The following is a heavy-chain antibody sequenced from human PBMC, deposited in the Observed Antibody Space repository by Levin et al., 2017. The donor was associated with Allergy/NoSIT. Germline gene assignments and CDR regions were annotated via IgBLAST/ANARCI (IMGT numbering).Heavy chain of an antibody. CDR2: ISSSSSYI. CDR1: GFTFSSYS. CDR3: ARISPWELPDY. V-gene: IGHV3-21*01. J-gene: IGHJ4*02. D-gene: IGHD1-26*01. Sequence: GESLKISCAASGFTFSSYSMNWVRQAPGKGLEWVSSISSSSSYIYYADSVKGRFTISRDNAKNSLYLQMNSLRAEDTAVYYCARISPWELPDYWGQGTLVTVSS.